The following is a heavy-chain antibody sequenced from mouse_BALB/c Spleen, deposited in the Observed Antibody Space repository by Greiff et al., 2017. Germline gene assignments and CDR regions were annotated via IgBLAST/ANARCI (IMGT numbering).Heavy chain of an antibody. V-gene: IGHV3-2*02. J-gene: IGHJ1*01. Sequence: VQLKESGPGLVKPSQSLSLTCTVTGYSITSDYAWNWIRQFPGNKLEWMGYISYSGSTSYNPSLKSRISITRDTSKNQFFLQLNSVTTEDTATYYCARSGGYYWYFDVWGAGTTVTVSS. CDR3: ARSGGYYWYFDV. CDR1: GYSITSDYA. CDR2: ISYSGST. D-gene: IGHD1-1*02.